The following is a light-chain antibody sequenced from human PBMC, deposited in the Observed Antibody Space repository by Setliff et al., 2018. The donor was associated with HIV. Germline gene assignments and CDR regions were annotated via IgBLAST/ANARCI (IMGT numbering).Light chain of an antibody. J-gene: IGLJ2*01. Sequence: QSVLTQPASVSGSPGQSITISCTGTSSDVGGYNYVSWYQQHPGKAPKVMIYDVSKRPSGVSNRFSGSKSGNTASLTISGLQAEDEADYYCSSYTDSSPVVFGGGTK. CDR2: DVS. V-gene: IGLV2-14*01. CDR3: SSYTDSSPVV. CDR1: SSDVGGYNY.